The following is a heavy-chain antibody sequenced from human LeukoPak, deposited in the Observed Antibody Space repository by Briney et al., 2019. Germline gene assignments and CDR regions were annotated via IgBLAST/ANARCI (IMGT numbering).Heavy chain of an antibody. D-gene: IGHD5-24*01. V-gene: IGHV3-23*01. J-gene: IGHJ4*02. CDR3: AKSPRWLQLPYYFDY. CDR1: GFSFSIYG. Sequence: GGSLRLSCAASGFSFSIYGMSWVRQAPGKGLEWVSAISGSGGSTYYADSVKGRFTIFRDNAKNTLYLQMNSLRAEDTAVYYCAKSPRWLQLPYYFDYWGQGTLVTVSS. CDR2: ISGSGGST.